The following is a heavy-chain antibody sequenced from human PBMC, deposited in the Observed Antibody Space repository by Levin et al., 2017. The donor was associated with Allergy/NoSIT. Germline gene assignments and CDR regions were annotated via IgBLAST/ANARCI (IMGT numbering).Heavy chain of an antibody. Sequence: GESLKISCAASGFTFSSYGMHWVRQAPGKGLEWVAVIWYDGSNKYYADSVKGRFTISRDNSKNTLYLQMNSLRAEDTAVYYCARDHSSSWSYFDYWGQGTLVTVSS. J-gene: IGHJ4*02. V-gene: IGHV3-33*01. CDR2: IWYDGSNK. CDR3: ARDHSSSWSYFDY. CDR1: GFTFSSYG. D-gene: IGHD6-13*01.